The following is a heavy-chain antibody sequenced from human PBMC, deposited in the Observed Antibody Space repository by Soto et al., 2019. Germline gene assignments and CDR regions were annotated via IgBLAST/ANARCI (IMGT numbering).Heavy chain of an antibody. CDR3: XXXXXXXXXXXXMDV. Sequence: QVQLVQSGAEVKKPGSSVKVSCKASGGTFSSYGISWVRQAPGQGLEWMGGIIPIFGTANYAQKFQGRVXXXXXXXXXXXXXXXXXXXXXXXXXXXXXXXXXXXXXXXXMDVWGQGTTVTVSS. V-gene: IGHV1-69*05. CDR1: GGTFSSYG. CDR2: IIPIFGTA. J-gene: IGHJ6*02.